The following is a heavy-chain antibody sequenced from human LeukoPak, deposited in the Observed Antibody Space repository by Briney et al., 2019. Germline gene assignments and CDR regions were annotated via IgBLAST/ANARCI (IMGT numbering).Heavy chain of an antibody. Sequence: GGSLRLSCAASGSTFSDYYMSWIRQAPGKGLEWVSYISSSGTIYYADSVKGRFTISRDNAKNSLYLQMNSLRAEDTAVYYCARVLRYCSGGNCYSGGLGYMDVWGKGTTVTISS. V-gene: IGHV3-11*01. CDR1: GSTFSDYY. D-gene: IGHD2-15*01. CDR2: ISSSGTI. CDR3: ARVLRYCSGGNCYSGGLGYMDV. J-gene: IGHJ6*03.